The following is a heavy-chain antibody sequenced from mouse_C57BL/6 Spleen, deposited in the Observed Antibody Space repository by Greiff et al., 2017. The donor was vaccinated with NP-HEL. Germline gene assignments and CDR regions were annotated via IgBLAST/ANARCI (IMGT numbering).Heavy chain of an antibody. V-gene: IGHV5-9-1*02. CDR3: TRDRVYDGLYWYFDV. Sequence: EVKLMESGEGLVKPGGSLKLSCAASGFTFSSYAMSWVRQTPEKRLEWVAYISRGGDYIYYADTVTGRFTISRDNARNTLYLQMSSLKSEDTAMYYCTRDRVYDGLYWYFDVWGTGTTVTVAS. CDR2: ISRGGDYI. D-gene: IGHD2-3*01. J-gene: IGHJ1*03. CDR1: GFTFSSYA.